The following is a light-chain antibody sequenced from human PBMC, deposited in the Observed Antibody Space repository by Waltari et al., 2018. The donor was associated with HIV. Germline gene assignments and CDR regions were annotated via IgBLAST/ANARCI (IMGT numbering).Light chain of an antibody. J-gene: IGLJ3*02. Sequence: QSALTQPASVSGSPGQSITISCTGTSSDVGGYNYVSWYQQHPGKAPKPMIYEVSKRPSGVSNRFSGSKSGNTASLTISGLQAEDEADYYCSTYTSSSTRVFGGGTNLTVL. V-gene: IGLV2-14*01. CDR2: EVS. CDR1: SSDVGGYNY. CDR3: STYTSSSTRV.